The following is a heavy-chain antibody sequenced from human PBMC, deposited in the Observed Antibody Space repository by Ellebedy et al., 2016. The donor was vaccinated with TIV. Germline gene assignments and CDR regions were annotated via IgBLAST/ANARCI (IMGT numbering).Heavy chain of an antibody. Sequence: SETLSLXXSVSGGSMSNYYWTWIRQPPGKGLEWIGSIYYTGSTYYNPSLNSRVTISGDTSKKQLSLRLSLVTAADTAVYYCVGSSDNRGYYHDYWGHGTLVTVSS. V-gene: IGHV4-59*04. CDR1: GGSMSNYY. CDR2: IYYTGST. D-gene: IGHD3-22*01. J-gene: IGHJ4*01. CDR3: VGSSDNRGYYHDY.